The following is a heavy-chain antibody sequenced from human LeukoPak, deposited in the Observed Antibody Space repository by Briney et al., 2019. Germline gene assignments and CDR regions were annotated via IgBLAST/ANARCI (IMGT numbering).Heavy chain of an antibody. D-gene: IGHD3-22*01. CDR3: ARMDGYYPTSPEHFQH. J-gene: IGHJ1*01. V-gene: IGHV5-51*01. CDR2: FYPGDSDT. Sequence: GESLKISCKGSGHSFTNYWIGWVRQVPGKGLEWMGIFYPGDSDTRYSPSFQGQVTMSGDKSITTAYLQWSSLKASDTAMYYCARMDGYYPTSPEHFQHWGQGTLVTVSS. CDR1: GHSFTNYW.